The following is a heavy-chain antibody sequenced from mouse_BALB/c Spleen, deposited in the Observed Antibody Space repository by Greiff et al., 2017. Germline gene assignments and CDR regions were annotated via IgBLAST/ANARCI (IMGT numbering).Heavy chain of an antibody. D-gene: IGHD2-4*01. Sequence: DLVKPGASVKLSCKASGYTFTSYWINWIKQRPGQGLEWIGRIAPGSGSTYYNEMFKGKATLTVDTSSSTAYIQLSSLSSEDSAVYFCARSITTKGEAMDYWGQGTSVTVSS. CDR3: ARSITTKGEAMDY. CDR2: IAPGSGST. J-gene: IGHJ4*01. CDR1: GYTFTSYW. V-gene: IGHV1S41*01.